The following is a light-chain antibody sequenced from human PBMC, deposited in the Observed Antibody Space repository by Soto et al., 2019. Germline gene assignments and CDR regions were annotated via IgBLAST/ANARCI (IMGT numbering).Light chain of an antibody. CDR3: SSYTSSSTLLYV. J-gene: IGLJ1*01. Sequence: QSALTQPASVSGSPGQSITISCTGTSSDGGGYNYVSWYQQHPGKAPKLMIYDVSNRPSGVSNRFSGSKSGNTASLTISGLQAEDEAAYYCSSYTSSSTLLYVFGTGTKLTVL. CDR1: SSDGGGYNY. V-gene: IGLV2-14*01. CDR2: DVS.